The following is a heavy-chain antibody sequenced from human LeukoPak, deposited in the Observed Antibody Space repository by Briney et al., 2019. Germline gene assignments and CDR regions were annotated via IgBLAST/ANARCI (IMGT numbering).Heavy chain of an antibody. D-gene: IGHD3-10*01. Sequence: PGGSLRRSCAASGVTFSRYWMSWVRQAPGKGPEWVANIKEDGSEKYYVDSVKGRFTISRDNAKNSLYLQMNSLRAEDTAVYYCASRPPTSRTYYGAFDYWGQGALVTVSS. CDR1: GVTFSRYW. V-gene: IGHV3-7*03. CDR2: IKEDGSEK. J-gene: IGHJ4*02. CDR3: ASRPPTSRTYYGAFDY.